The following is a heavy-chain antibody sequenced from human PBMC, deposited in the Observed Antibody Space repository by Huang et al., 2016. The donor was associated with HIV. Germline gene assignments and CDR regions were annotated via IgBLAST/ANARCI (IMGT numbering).Heavy chain of an antibody. J-gene: IGHJ6*02. V-gene: IGHV1-69*01. CDR1: GDSFGGYA. CDR3: ARDVSGRSGTHLFYYYGMDV. CDR2: IIPKFGTT. D-gene: IGHD1-7*01. Sequence: QLHLVQSGAEVKKPGSSVKVSCKASGDSFGGYAISWVRQAPGQGLEWMGGIIPKFGTTNYAQRLQGRVTITADESTTTVYMEMRSLTSEDTGVYYCARDVSGRSGTHLFYYYGMDVWGQGTTVTVSS.